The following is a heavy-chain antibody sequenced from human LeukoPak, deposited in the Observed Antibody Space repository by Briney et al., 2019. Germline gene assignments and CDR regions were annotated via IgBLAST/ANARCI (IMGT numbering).Heavy chain of an antibody. CDR2: ISSSSSYI. CDR3: ARGGGYSGYGAYYFDY. D-gene: IGHD5-12*01. V-gene: IGHV3-21*01. Sequence: GGSLRLSCAASGFTFSSYSMNWVRQAPGKGLEWVSSISSSSSYIYYADSVKGRFTISRDNAKNSLYLQMNGLRAEDTAVYYCARGGGYSGYGAYYFDYWGQGTLVTVSS. CDR1: GFTFSSYS. J-gene: IGHJ4*02.